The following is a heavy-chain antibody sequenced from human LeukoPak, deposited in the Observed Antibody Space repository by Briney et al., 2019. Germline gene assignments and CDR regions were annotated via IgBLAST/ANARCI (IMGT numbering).Heavy chain of an antibody. V-gene: IGHV3-74*01. CDR2: INSDGSST. Sequence: PGGSLRLSCAASGFTFSSYAMSWVRQAPGKGLVWVSRINSDGSSTSYADSVKGRFTISRDNAKNTLYLQMNSLRAEDTAVYYCARTRYSGSYYSPFDYWGQGTLVTVSS. CDR3: ARTRYSGSYYSPFDY. CDR1: GFTFSSYA. D-gene: IGHD1-26*01. J-gene: IGHJ4*02.